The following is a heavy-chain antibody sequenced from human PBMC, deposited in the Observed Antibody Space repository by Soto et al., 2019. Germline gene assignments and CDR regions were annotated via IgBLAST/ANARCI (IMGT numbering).Heavy chain of an antibody. CDR2: IDPSDSYT. CDR3: ARHEGSSGWYGVYYYGMDV. CDR1: GCSVTSYW. D-gene: IGHD6-19*01. J-gene: IGHJ6*02. V-gene: IGHV5-10-1*01. Sequence: GAALKISCKGCGCSVTSYWMSWDRQMPGKGLEWMGRIDPSDSYTNYSPSFQGHVTISADKSISTAYLQWSSLKASDTAMYYCARHEGSSGWYGVYYYGMDVWGQGTTVTVSS.